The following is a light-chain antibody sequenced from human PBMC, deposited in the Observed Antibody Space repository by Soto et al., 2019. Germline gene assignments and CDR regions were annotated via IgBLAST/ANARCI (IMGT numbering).Light chain of an antibody. CDR1: SSNIGAGYD. V-gene: IGLV1-40*01. Sequence: QSVLTQPPSVSGAPGQRVTISCTGSSSNIGAGYDVHCYHQLPGTAPKLLIYGNSNRPSGVPDRFSGSKSGTSASLAITGLQAEDEADYYCQSYDSSLFWVFGGGTKLTVL. J-gene: IGLJ3*02. CDR2: GNS. CDR3: QSYDSSLFWV.